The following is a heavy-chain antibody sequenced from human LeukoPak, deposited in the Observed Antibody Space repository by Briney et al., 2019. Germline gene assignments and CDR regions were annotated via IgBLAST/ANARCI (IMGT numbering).Heavy chain of an antibody. V-gene: IGHV1-69*05. CDR3: AREYSSSYYFDY. D-gene: IGHD6-6*01. Sequence: SVKVSCKASGGTFSSYAISWVRQAPGQGLEWMGRIIPIFGTANYAQRFQGRVTITTDESTSTAYMELSSLRSEDTAVYYCAREYSSSYYFDYWGQGTLVTVSS. CDR2: IIPIFGTA. J-gene: IGHJ4*02. CDR1: GGTFSSYA.